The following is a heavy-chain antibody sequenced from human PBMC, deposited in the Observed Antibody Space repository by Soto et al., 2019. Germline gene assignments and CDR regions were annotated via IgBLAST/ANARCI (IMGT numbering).Heavy chain of an antibody. CDR3: MSSTNRYYHYCMDA. CDR2: ISGSGGST. CDR1: GFPFSSYA. Sequence: GGSLRLSCAASGFPFSSYAMSWVRQSPGKGVEWVSAISGSGGSTYYADSVKGRFTISRDNSKNTLYLQMNSLRAEDTAVYYCMSSTNRYYHYCMDAWGQGTTVTVS. J-gene: IGHJ6*02. V-gene: IGHV3-23*01. D-gene: IGHD3-16*02.